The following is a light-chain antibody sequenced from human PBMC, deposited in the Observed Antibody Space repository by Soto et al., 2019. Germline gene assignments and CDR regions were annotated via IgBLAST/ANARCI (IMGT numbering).Light chain of an antibody. CDR2: RNN. V-gene: IGLV1-47*01. J-gene: IGLJ2*01. Sequence: QSVLTQPPSASGTPGQRVTISCSGSSSNIGSNYVYWYQQLPGTAPKLLIYRNNQRPSGVPDRFSGSKSGTSASLAISGLRSADEADYYCAAWDDSLSAHVFGGGTKLTVL. CDR1: SSNIGSNY. CDR3: AAWDDSLSAHV.